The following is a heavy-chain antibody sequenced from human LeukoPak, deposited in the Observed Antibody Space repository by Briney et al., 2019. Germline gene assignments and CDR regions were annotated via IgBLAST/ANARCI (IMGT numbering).Heavy chain of an antibody. V-gene: IGHV1-2*06. D-gene: IGHD5-18*01. CDR3: ARGGYSYGFVVDY. J-gene: IGHJ4*02. CDR2: INPNSGGT. Sequence: GASVKVSCKASGYTFTGYYMHWVRQAPGQGLEWMGRINPNSGGTNYAQKFQGRVTMARDTSISTAYMELSRLRSDDTAVYHCARGGYSYGFVVDYWGQGTLVTVSS. CDR1: GYTFTGYY.